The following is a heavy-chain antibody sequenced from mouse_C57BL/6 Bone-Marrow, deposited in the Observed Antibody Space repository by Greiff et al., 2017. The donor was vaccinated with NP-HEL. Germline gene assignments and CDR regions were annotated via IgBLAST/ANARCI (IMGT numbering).Heavy chain of an antibody. V-gene: IGHV1-64*01. J-gene: IGHJ2*01. CDR1: GYTFTSYW. CDR2: IHPYSGST. CDR3: ASPDTGYYFDY. Sequence: QVQLQQPGAELVKPGASVKLSCKASGYTFTSYWMHWVKQRPGQGLEWIGMIHPYSGSTNYNEKFKSKATLTVDKSSSTAYMQLSSLTSEDSAVYYCASPDTGYYFDYWGQGTTLTVSS.